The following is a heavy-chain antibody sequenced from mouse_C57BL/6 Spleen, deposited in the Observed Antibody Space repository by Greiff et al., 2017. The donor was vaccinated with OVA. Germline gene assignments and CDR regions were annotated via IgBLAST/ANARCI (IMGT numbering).Heavy chain of an antibody. D-gene: IGHD3-3*01. CDR1: GYTFTSYW. J-gene: IGHJ2*01. CDR3: AREGDSYFDD. CDR2: IDTSDSET. Sequence: QVQLQQPGAELVRPGSSVKLSCKASGYTFTSYWMHWVKQRPIQGLEWIGNIDTSDSETHYNQKFKDKATLTVDKSSSTAYMQLSSLTSEDSAVYYCAREGDSYFDDWGQGTTLTVSS. V-gene: IGHV1-52*01.